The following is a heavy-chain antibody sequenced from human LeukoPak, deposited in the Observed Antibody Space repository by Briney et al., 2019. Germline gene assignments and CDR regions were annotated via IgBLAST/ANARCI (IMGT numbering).Heavy chain of an antibody. D-gene: IGHD5-12*01. CDR3: AKDRPMATISFYYYYGMDV. CDR2: ISGSGGST. V-gene: IGHV3-23*01. CDR1: GFTFSSYA. Sequence: GGSLRLSCAASGFTFSSYAMSWVRQAPGKGLEWVSAISGSGGSTYYADSVKGRFTISRDNSKTTLYLQMNSLRAEDTAVYYCAKDRPMATISFYYYYGMDVWGQGTTVTVSS. J-gene: IGHJ6*02.